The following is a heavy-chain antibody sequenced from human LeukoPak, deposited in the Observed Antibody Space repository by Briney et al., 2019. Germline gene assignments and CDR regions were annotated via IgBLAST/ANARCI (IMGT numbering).Heavy chain of an antibody. V-gene: IGHV3-72*01. J-gene: IGHJ3*02. D-gene: IGHD1-26*01. CDR1: GLTFSDYH. Sequence: GGSLRLSCAASGLTFSDYHMDWVRQAPGKGLEWVARIRTKVNSYTTEYAASVRGRFTISRDDSKNSLYLQMNSLKTEDTAVYYCAFVGGYSGGNNILDIWGQGTMVSVSS. CDR2: IRTKVNSYTT. CDR3: AFVGGYSGGNNILDI.